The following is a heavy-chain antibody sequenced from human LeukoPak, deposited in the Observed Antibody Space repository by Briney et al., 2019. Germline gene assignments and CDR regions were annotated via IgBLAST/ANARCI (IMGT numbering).Heavy chain of an antibody. Sequence: GGSLRLSCAASGFTFNSYAMSWVRQAPGKGLEWVSSISGSGDITYFGDSVKGRFTISRDKSKNTLYLQMNSLRAEDTALYYCAKDKDLTKLGYFDYWGQGTLVTVSS. CDR2: ISGSGDIT. V-gene: IGHV3-23*01. CDR3: AKDKDLTKLGYFDY. J-gene: IGHJ4*02. D-gene: IGHD3-3*01. CDR1: GFTFNSYA.